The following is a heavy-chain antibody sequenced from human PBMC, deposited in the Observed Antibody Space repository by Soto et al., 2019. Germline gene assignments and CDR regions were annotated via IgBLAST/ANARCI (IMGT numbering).Heavy chain of an antibody. CDR1: GFTLRSYW. Sequence: GGSLRLSCAASGFTLRSYWMHWVRQAPGKGLVWVSRINSDGSSTSYADSVKGRFTISRDNAKNTLYLQMNSLRAEDTAVYYCAKGDIVVVTAIDYWGQGTLVTVSS. V-gene: IGHV3-74*01. J-gene: IGHJ4*02. CDR2: INSDGSST. CDR3: AKGDIVVVTAIDY. D-gene: IGHD2-21*02.